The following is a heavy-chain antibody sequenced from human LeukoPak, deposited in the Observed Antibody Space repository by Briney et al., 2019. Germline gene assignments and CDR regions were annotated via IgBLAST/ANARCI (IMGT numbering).Heavy chain of an antibody. Sequence: SSETLSLTCAVYGGSFSGYYWSWIRQPPGKGLEWIGEINHSGSTNYNPSLKSRVTISVDTSKNQFSLKLSSVTAADTAVYYCAGTRYYYDSGSYYRSRSIDYWGQGTLVTVSS. D-gene: IGHD3-10*01. J-gene: IGHJ4*02. CDR1: GGSFSGYY. CDR2: INHSGST. CDR3: AGTRYYYDSGSYYRSRSIDY. V-gene: IGHV4-34*01.